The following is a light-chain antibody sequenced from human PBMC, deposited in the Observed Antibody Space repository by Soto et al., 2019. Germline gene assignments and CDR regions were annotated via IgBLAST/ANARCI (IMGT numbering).Light chain of an antibody. Sequence: QSALTQPASVSGSPGQSITISCTGTSSDVGGYNYVSWYQHHPGKAPKLMIYDVSNRPSGVSNRFSGSKSGNTASLTISGLRAEDEAHYYCCSYARSSPYVFGTGTKLNVL. CDR3: CSYARSSPYV. CDR1: SSDVGGYNY. CDR2: DVS. J-gene: IGLJ1*01. V-gene: IGLV2-14*03.